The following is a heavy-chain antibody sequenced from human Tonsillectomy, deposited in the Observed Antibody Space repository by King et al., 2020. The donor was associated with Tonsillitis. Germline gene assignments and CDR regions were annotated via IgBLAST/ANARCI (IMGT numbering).Heavy chain of an antibody. CDR3: AKEAVGKLSEGRLFDY. CDR2: IKSKTDGGTT. D-gene: IGHD6-19*01. V-gene: IGHV3-15*01. Sequence: VQLVESGGGLVKPGGSLRLSCAASGFTFSNAWMSWVRQAPGKGLEWVGRIKSKTDGGTTDYAEPVKGRFTISRDDSKNTLYLQMNSLKTEDTAVYYCAKEAVGKLSEGRLFDYWGQGTLVTVSS. J-gene: IGHJ4*02. CDR1: GFTFSNAW.